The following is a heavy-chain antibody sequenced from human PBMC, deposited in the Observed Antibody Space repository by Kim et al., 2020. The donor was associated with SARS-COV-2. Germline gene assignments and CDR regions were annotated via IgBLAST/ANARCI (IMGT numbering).Heavy chain of an antibody. CDR2: ISTTGGTT. J-gene: IGHJ4*02. D-gene: IGHD2-8*01. CDR1: GFTFSSSA. V-gene: IGHV3-23*01. Sequence: GGSLRLSCAASGFTFSSSAMSWVRQAPGKGLEWVSIISTTGGTTYYTDSVKGRFTISRDNSKNTLYLQMHSLRAEDTAVYYCAKRYGVPNAVNFFDYWGQGTLVTFSS. CDR3: AKRYGVPNAVNFFDY.